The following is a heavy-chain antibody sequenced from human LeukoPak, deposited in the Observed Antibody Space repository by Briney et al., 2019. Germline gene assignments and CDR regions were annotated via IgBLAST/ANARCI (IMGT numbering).Heavy chain of an antibody. Sequence: PSGTLSLTCAISGGSITSSNWWTWVRQPPGKGLEWVGEIYLRGNTNYNPSLESRVSISVDESKTQLSLRLESVTAADTAVYYCARDEIAAAGHWGQGTLVTVSS. CDR1: GGSITSSNW. D-gene: IGHD6-13*01. J-gene: IGHJ4*02. CDR3: ARDEIAAAGH. V-gene: IGHV4-4*02. CDR2: IYLRGNT.